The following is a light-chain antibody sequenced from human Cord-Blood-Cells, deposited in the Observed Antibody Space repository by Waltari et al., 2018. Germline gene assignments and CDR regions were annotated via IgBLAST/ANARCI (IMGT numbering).Light chain of an antibody. V-gene: IGLV2-14*01. CDR3: SSYTSSSTVV. J-gene: IGLJ2*01. CDR1: SRYVGGYNY. Sequence: QSALTQPASVSGSPGQSITIPCTGTSRYVGGYNYVSWYQQHPGKAPKLMIYDVSNRPSGVSNRFSGSKSGNTASLTISGLQAEDEADYYCSSYTSSSTVVFGGGTKLTVL. CDR2: DVS.